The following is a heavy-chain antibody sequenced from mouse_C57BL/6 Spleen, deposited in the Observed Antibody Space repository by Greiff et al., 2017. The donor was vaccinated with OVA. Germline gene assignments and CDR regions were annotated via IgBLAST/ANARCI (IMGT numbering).Heavy chain of an antibody. Sequence: VQLQQSGPELVKPGDSVKISCKASGYSFTGYFMNWVMQSHGKSLEWIGRINPYNGDTFYNQKFKGKATLTVDKSSSTAHMELRSLTSEDSAVYYCARSHYGSSYWYFDVWGTGTTVTVSS. CDR2: INPYNGDT. CDR1: GYSFTGYF. J-gene: IGHJ1*03. D-gene: IGHD1-1*01. CDR3: ARSHYGSSYWYFDV. V-gene: IGHV1-20*01.